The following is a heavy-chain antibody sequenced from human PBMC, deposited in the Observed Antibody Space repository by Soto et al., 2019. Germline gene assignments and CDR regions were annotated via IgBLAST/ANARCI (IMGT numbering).Heavy chain of an antibody. CDR2: IIPLFGTA. Sequence: QVQLVQSGAEVKKPGSSVKISCKASGVTFSSETISWVRQAPGQGLEWVGGIIPLFGTANYAQKLQGRVTITAYESTSTLYIELSSPRSDDTAVYYCANELGDNPVSSFDSWGQGTLVTVSS. CDR1: GVTFSSET. V-gene: IGHV1-69*01. CDR3: ANELGDNPVSSFDS. J-gene: IGHJ4*02. D-gene: IGHD2-21*01.